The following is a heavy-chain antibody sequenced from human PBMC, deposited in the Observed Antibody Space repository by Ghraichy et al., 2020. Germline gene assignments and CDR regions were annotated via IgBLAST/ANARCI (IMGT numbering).Heavy chain of an antibody. CDR1: GFSFSNAW. CDR3: ARDVAYSFHH. Sequence: GESLNISCAASGFSFSNAWMHWVRQAQGKGLVWVSRIYSDGSGAIYADSVRGRFTISRDNAKSTVYLQMDSLRDDDTAVYYCARDVAYSFHHWGQGTLVTVSS. J-gene: IGHJ1*01. D-gene: IGHD2-15*01. CDR2: IYSDGSGA. V-gene: IGHV3-74*01.